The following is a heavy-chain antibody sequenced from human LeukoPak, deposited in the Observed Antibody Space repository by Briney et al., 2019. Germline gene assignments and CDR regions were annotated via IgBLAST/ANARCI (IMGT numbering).Heavy chain of an antibody. CDR1: GFSFSTYW. D-gene: IGHD1-26*01. V-gene: IGHV3-7*01. J-gene: IGHJ4*02. CDR2: INQHGSET. Sequence: GGALRLSCAVSGFSFSTYWMTWVRQAPGERLERVANINQHGSETYYVDSVKGRFIISRDNAKNSLFLQMDRLTGEDTAVYYCSRGGLYRYSGTSGDYWGEGTPVTVSS. CDR3: SRGGLYRYSGTSGDY.